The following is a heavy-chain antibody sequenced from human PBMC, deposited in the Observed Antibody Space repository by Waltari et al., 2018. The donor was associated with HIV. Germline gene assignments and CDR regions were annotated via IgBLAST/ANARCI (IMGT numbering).Heavy chain of an antibody. CDR3: ARENTMTYYDALDI. CDR2: ISSDGSTT. Sequence: EVQLVESGGGLVQPGGSPRLSCAASGFTFRSYWMHWVRQAPGKGLLWVSCISSDGSTTNYADSVKGRLTISRDNAKNTLYLQMNSLRADDTAVYYCARENTMTYYDALDIWGQGTMVTVSS. CDR1: GFTFRSYW. V-gene: IGHV3-74*01. D-gene: IGHD4-17*01. J-gene: IGHJ3*02.